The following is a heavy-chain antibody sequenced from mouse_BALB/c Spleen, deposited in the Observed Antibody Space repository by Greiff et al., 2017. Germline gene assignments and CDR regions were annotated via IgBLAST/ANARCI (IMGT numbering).Heavy chain of an antibody. V-gene: IGHV14-4*02. Sequence: VQLQQSGAELVRSGASVKLSCTASGFNINDYYMHWVKQRPEQGLEWIGWIDPENGDTEYAPKFQGKATMTADTSSNTAYLQLSSLTSEDTAVYYCNAHGYDYCDYWGQGTTLTVSS. J-gene: IGHJ2*01. CDR1: GFNINDYY. D-gene: IGHD1-2*01. CDR2: IDPENGDT. CDR3: NAHGYDYCDY.